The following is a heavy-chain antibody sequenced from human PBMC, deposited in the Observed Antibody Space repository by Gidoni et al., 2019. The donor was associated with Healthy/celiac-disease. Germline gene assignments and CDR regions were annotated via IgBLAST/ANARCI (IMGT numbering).Heavy chain of an antibody. CDR3: ARVLSPPELRFLEWLPYYGMDV. J-gene: IGHJ6*02. Sequence: QVQLAESGGGVVQPGRSLRLSCAASGFTFSSYAMHWVRQAPGKGLEWVAVISYDGSNKYYADSVKGRFTISRDNSKNTLYLQMNSLRAEDTAVYYCARVLSPPELRFLEWLPYYGMDVWGQGTTVTVSS. CDR1: GFTFSSYA. CDR2: ISYDGSNK. V-gene: IGHV3-30-3*01. D-gene: IGHD3-3*01.